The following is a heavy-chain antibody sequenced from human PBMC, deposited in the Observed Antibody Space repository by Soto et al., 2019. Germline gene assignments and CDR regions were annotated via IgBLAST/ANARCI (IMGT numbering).Heavy chain of an antibody. J-gene: IGHJ6*02. CDR1: GYSFTSYW. Sequence: ESLKISCKGSGYSFTSYWIGWVRQMPGKGLEWMGIIYPGDSDTRYSPSFQGQVTISADKSISTAYLQWSGLKASDTAMYYCARQQWLGYYGMDVWGQGTTVTVSS. CDR2: IYPGDSDT. CDR3: ARQQWLGYYGMDV. V-gene: IGHV5-51*01. D-gene: IGHD6-19*01.